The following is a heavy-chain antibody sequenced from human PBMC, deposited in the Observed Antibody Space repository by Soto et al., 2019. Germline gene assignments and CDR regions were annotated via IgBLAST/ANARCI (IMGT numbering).Heavy chain of an antibody. V-gene: IGHV3-30-3*01. CDR2: ISYDGSNK. D-gene: IGHD3-22*01. Sequence: QVQLVESGGGVVQPGRSLRLSCAASGFTFSSHAMHWVRQAPGKGLEWVAVISYDGSNKYYADSVKGRFTISRDNPKNPLNLQMNSMRAEDTAVYYCARDRAYFDSSGGGMDVWGQGTTVTVSS. CDR1: GFTFSSHA. J-gene: IGHJ6*02. CDR3: ARDRAYFDSSGGGMDV.